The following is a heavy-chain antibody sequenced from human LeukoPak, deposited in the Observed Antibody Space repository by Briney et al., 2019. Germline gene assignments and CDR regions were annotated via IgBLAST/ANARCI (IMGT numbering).Heavy chain of an antibody. J-gene: IGHJ4*02. CDR3: AKGAYDYIEMGYFDY. V-gene: IGHV3-23*01. CDR2: IIASSGST. D-gene: IGHD5-12*01. CDR1: EFSISNSA. Sequence: GGSLRLSCAASEFSISNSAMSWVRQAPGKGLEWVSLIIASSGSTFYADSVKGRFTISRDISRNKLYLQMNSLRAEDTAVYYCAKGAYDYIEMGYFDYWGQGTLVTVSS.